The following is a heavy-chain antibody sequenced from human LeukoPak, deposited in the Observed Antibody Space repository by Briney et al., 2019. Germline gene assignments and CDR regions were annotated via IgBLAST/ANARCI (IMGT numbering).Heavy chain of an antibody. V-gene: IGHV1-8*01. Sequence: ASVKVSCKASGYTFTSYDINWVRQATGQGLEWMGWMNPNSGNTGYAQKFQGRVTMTRSTSISTAYMELSSLRSEDTAVYYCARGEGGDIVVVPAAGWGMDVWGQGTTVTVSS. D-gene: IGHD2-2*01. CDR1: GYTFTSYD. J-gene: IGHJ6*02. CDR2: MNPNSGNT. CDR3: ARGEGGDIVVVPAAGWGMDV.